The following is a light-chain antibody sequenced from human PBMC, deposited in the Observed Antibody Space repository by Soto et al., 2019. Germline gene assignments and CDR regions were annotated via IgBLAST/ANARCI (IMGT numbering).Light chain of an antibody. CDR1: QGISSA. Sequence: AIQLTQSPSSLSASVGDRVTITCRASQGISSALAWYQQKPGKAPKLLIYDASSLESGVPSRFSGSGSGTDFTITISSLQREDFATYYCQQFNSYPITFGQGTRLEIK. V-gene: IGKV1-13*02. CDR3: QQFNSYPIT. J-gene: IGKJ5*01. CDR2: DAS.